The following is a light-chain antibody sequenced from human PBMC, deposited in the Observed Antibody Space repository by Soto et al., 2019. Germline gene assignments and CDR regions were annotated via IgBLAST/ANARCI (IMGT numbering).Light chain of an antibody. Sequence: DIQITQSPSTLSASLGDRVPITCRASPSIGTWLAWYQQKPGKAPKSLIYDVSSLESGVPPRFSGSGSGTEFTLTISSLQPDDFATYYCQHYITYSPWTFGKGTKLEI. CDR1: PSIGTW. CDR2: DVS. V-gene: IGKV1-5*01. CDR3: QHYITYSPWT. J-gene: IGKJ1*01.